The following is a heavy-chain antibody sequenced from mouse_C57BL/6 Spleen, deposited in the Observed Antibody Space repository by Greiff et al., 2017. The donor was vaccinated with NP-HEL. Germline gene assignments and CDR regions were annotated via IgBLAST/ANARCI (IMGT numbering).Heavy chain of an antibody. CDR1: CYTFTSYW. CDR3: ARSAQATSFDY. CDR2: IDPSDSYT. Sequence: QVQLQQPGAELVMPGASVKLSCKASCYTFTSYWMHWVKQRPGQGLEWIGEIDPSDSYTNYNQKFKGKSTLTVDKSSSTAYMQLSSLTSEDSAVYYCARSAQATSFDYWGQGTTLTVSS. J-gene: IGHJ2*01. D-gene: IGHD3-2*02. V-gene: IGHV1-69*01.